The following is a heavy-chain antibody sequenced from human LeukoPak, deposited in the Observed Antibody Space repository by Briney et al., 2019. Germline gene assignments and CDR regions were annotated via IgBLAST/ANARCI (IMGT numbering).Heavy chain of an antibody. V-gene: IGHV1-69*05. J-gene: IGHJ6*03. CDR1: GGTFSSYA. Sequence: APVKVSCKASGGTFSSYAISWVRQAPGQGLEWMGRIIPIFGTANYAQKFQGRVTITTDESTSTAYMELSSLRSEDTAVYYCATRGYYYYMDVWGKGTTVTVSS. CDR2: IIPIFGTA. CDR3: ATRGYYYYMDV. D-gene: IGHD5-12*01.